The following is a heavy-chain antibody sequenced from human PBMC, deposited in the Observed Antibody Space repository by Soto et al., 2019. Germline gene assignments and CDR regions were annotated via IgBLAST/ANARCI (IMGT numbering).Heavy chain of an antibody. CDR2: ISHDGINK. V-gene: IGHV3-30-3*01. J-gene: IGHJ5*02. CDR1: GFSFSSYA. D-gene: IGHD6-19*01. CDR3: ARDMYSSDYFVKWFEP. Sequence: QVRLVESGGGEVQPGRSLRLSCTASGFSFSSYAMYWFRQPPGKGLEWVAVISHDGINKHYADSVKGRVTVSRDNSNHSLDLQLNSLRGEDTAIYYCARDMYSSDYFVKWFEPWGQGTLVTVSS.